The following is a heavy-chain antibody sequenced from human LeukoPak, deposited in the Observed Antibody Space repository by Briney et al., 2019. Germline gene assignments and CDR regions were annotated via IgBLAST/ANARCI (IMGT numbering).Heavy chain of an antibody. V-gene: IGHV1-18*01. D-gene: IGHD1-26*01. Sequence: ASVKVSCKASGYTFTSYGISWVGQAPGQGLEWMGWISAYNGNTNYAQKLQGRVTMTTDTFTSTAYMELRSLRSDDTAVYYCASDLYSGSYSLDYWGQGTLVTVSS. J-gene: IGHJ4*02. CDR3: ASDLYSGSYSLDY. CDR1: GYTFTSYG. CDR2: ISAYNGNT.